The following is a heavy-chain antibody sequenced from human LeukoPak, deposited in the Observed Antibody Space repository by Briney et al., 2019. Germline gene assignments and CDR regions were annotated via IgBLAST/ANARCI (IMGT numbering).Heavy chain of an antibody. J-gene: IGHJ5*02. CDR3: AREFSTFGATFDP. Sequence: PGGSLRLSCAASGFRFSSHWMSWVRHTPGKGLEWVANINQDGGTKYYRDFAKGRFTTSRDNAQNSLYLQINSLRAEDTAVYYCAREFSTFGATFDPWGQETLVTVSS. D-gene: IGHD3-10*01. CDR2: INQDGGTK. V-gene: IGHV3-7*03. CDR1: GFRFSSHW.